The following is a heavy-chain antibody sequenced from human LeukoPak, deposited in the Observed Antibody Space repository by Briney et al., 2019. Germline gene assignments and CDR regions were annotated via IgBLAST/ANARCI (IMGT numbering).Heavy chain of an antibody. CDR3: ARSRVIWFGESYGLDY. CDR1: GFTFSSYA. CDR2: ISGSGGST. D-gene: IGHD3-10*01. V-gene: IGHV3-23*01. Sequence: SGGSLRLSCAASGFTFSSYAMSWVRQAPGKGLEWVSAISGSGGSTYYADSVKGRFTISRDNSKNTLYLQMNSLRAEDTAVYYCARSRVIWFGESYGLDYWGQGTLVTVSS. J-gene: IGHJ4*02.